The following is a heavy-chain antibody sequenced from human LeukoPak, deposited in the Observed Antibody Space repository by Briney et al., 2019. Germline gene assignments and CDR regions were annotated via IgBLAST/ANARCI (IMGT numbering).Heavy chain of an antibody. J-gene: IGHJ4*02. D-gene: IGHD5-18*01. CDR3: TRQGGRGYSYGFIDH. CDR2: IYYSGST. V-gene: IGHV4-39*01. Sequence: SETLSLTCSVSGVPMSSRSYFWGGIRQPPGKGLEWIGSIYYSGSTYYNPSLKSRVTIYVDTSKNQFSQNLSSVTAADTAVYYCTRQGGRGYSYGFIDHWGQGSLVTVSS. CDR1: GVPMSSRSYF.